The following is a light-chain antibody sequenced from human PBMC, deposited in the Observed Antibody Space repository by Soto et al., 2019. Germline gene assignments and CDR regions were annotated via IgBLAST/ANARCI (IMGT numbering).Light chain of an antibody. Sequence: QSALTQPASVSGSPGQSITISCTGTSSDVSGYNYVSWYQQHPGKAPKLMIYDVSNRPSGVSNRFSGSKSGNTASLTISGLQAEDEADYYCSSYTTSSTSSVVFGGGTKLTVL. CDR2: DVS. CDR1: SSDVSGYNY. J-gene: IGLJ2*01. V-gene: IGLV2-14*01. CDR3: SSYTTSSTSSVV.